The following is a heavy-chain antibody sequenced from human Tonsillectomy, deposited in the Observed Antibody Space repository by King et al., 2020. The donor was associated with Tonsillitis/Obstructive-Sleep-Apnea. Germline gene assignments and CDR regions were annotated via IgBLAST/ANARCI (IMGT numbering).Heavy chain of an antibody. V-gene: IGHV3-48*03. Sequence: VQLVESGGGLVQPGGSLRLSCAASGFTFSNYEMNWVRQAPGKGLEWVSYISSRGSTIYYADSVKGRVTISRDNAKKSLYLQMNSLRVEDTAVYYCARERWQGSTWSDYFDYWGQGTLVTVSS. CDR3: ARERWQGSTWSDYFDY. CDR1: GFTFSNYE. J-gene: IGHJ4*02. D-gene: IGHD6-13*01. CDR2: ISSRGSTI.